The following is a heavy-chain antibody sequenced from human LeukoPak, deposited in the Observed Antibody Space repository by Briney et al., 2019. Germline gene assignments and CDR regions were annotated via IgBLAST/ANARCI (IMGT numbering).Heavy chain of an antibody. CDR3: ARGLRVAVVPAAIRIGYYGMDV. D-gene: IGHD2-2*02. CDR2: INHSGST. CDR1: GGSFSGYY. J-gene: IGHJ6*02. V-gene: IGHV4-34*01. Sequence: SETLSLTCAVYGGSFSGYYWSWIRQPPGKGLEWIGEINHSGSTNYNPSLKSRVTISVDTSKNQFSLKLSSVTAADTAVYYCARGLRVAVVPAAIRIGYYGMDVWGQGTTVTVSS.